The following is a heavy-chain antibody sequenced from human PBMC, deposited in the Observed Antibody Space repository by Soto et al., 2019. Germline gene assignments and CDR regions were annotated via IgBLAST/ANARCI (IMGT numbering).Heavy chain of an antibody. CDR3: ARAGVLWFGELLPFDP. J-gene: IGHJ5*02. Sequence: SETLSLTCAVSGGSISSGGYSWSWIRQPPGKGLEWIGYIYHSGSTYYNPSLKSRVTISVDRSKNQFSLKLSSVTAADTAVYYCARAGVLWFGELLPFDPWGQGTLVTVS. CDR2: IYHSGST. CDR1: GGSISSGGYS. V-gene: IGHV4-30-2*01. D-gene: IGHD3-10*01.